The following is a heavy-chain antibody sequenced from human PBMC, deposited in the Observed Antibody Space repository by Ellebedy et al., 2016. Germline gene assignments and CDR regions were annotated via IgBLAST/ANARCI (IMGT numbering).Heavy chain of an antibody. Sequence: SETLSLXCTVSGGSISGGDYYWSWIRQSPGRGLEWIGYVYHSGSTKINPSLKSRVTMSVDTSKKEFYLKLNSVTTADTAVYFCARGLYFDSSGYHFWFDPWGQGALVTVSA. J-gene: IGHJ5*02. D-gene: IGHD3-22*01. V-gene: IGHV4-61*08. CDR3: ARGLYFDSSGYHFWFDP. CDR1: GGSISGGDYY. CDR2: VYHSGST.